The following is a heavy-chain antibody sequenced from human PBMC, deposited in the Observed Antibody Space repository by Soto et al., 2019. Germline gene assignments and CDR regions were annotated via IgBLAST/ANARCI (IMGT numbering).Heavy chain of an antibody. CDR2: IIPMFGTV. CDR3: ASGIQLWLRRINNGYSG. V-gene: IGHV1-69*12. J-gene: IGHJ4*02. CDR1: GGTFSTYA. Sequence: QVQLVQSGAEVKKPESSVKDSCKAPGGTFSTYAISWVRQAPGQGLEWMGGIIPMFGTVNYAQRFQDRVTITADESTNTVYMELSSLRSEDTAVYFCASGIQLWLRRINNGYSGWGQGTLVTVSS. D-gene: IGHD5-18*01.